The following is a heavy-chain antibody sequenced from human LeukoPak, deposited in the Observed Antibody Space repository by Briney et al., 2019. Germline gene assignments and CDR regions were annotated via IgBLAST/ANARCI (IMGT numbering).Heavy chain of an antibody. J-gene: IGHJ4*02. Sequence: GGSLRLSCAASGFTFSSYSMNWVRQAPGQGLEWVSSISSSSRYIYYADSVKGRLTISRDNAKNSLYLQMNSLRAEDTAVYYCARKAVADEFDYWGQGTLVTVST. CDR2: ISSSSRYI. CDR3: ARKAVADEFDY. CDR1: GFTFSSYS. V-gene: IGHV3-21*01. D-gene: IGHD6-19*01.